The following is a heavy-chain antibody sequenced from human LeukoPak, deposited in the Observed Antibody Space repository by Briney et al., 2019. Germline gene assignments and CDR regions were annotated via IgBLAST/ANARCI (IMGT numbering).Heavy chain of an antibody. CDR1: GGSISSSSYY. Sequence: WETLCLTCTVSGGSISSSSYYWGWVRQPPGKGLEWIGSIYYSGSTYYNPSLKGPITISVDTSKNQFSLKLSSVTAADTAVYYCASGGSSGYYYLFDYWGQGTRAMVSS. J-gene: IGHJ4*02. D-gene: IGHD3-22*01. CDR3: ASGGSSGYYYLFDY. V-gene: IGHV4-39*01. CDR2: IYYSGST.